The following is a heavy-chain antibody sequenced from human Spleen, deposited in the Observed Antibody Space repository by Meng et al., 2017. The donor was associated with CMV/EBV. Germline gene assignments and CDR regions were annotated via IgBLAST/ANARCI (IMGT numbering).Heavy chain of an antibody. CDR2: IYHSGST. CDR1: GDSISSSNW. CDR3: ARDLKDYYYDSSGYFDF. D-gene: IGHD3-22*01. Sequence: SETLSLTCAVSGDSISSSNWWSWVRQPPGKGLEWIGEIYHSGSTNYNPSLKSRVTISVDKSRNHFSLKLSSVTATDTAVYYRARDLKDYYYDSSGYFDFWGQGTLVTVSS. J-gene: IGHJ4*02. V-gene: IGHV4-4*02.